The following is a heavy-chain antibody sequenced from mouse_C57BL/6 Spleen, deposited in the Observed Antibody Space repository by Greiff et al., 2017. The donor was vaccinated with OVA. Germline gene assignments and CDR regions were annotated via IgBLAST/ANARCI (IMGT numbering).Heavy chain of an antibody. V-gene: IGHV1-59*01. Sequence: QVQLKESGAELVRPGTSVKLSCKASGYTFTSYWMHWVKQRPGQGLEWIGVIDPSDSYTNYNQKFKGKATLTVDTSSSTAYMQLSSLTSEDSAVYYCAREDYYGPGFAYWGQGTLVTVSA. CDR1: GYTFTSYW. D-gene: IGHD1-1*01. J-gene: IGHJ3*01. CDR3: AREDYYGPGFAY. CDR2: IDPSDSYT.